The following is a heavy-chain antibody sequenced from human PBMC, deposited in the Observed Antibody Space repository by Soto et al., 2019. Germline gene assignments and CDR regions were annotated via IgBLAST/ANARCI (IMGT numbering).Heavy chain of an antibody. CDR1: GFTFSSYW. V-gene: IGHV3-23*01. CDR3: AKDRRLLWFGELLAA. Sequence: GGSLRLSCAASGFTFSSYWMSWVRQAPGKGLEWVSAISGSGGSTYYADSVKGRFTISRDNSKNTLYLQMNSLRAEDTAVYYCAKDRRLLWFGELLAAWGQGTLVTVSS. CDR2: ISGSGGST. J-gene: IGHJ5*02. D-gene: IGHD3-10*01.